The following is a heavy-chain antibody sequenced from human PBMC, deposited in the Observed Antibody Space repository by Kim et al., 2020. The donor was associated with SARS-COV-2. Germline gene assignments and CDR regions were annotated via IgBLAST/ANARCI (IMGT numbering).Heavy chain of an antibody. J-gene: IGHJ4*02. Sequence: KLQGTVTMTADTSTSTAYMELRSLRSDDTAVYYCARGFSSYGDYGLFDYWGQGTLVTVSS. D-gene: IGHD4-17*01. CDR3: ARGFSSYGDYGLFDY. V-gene: IGHV1-18*01.